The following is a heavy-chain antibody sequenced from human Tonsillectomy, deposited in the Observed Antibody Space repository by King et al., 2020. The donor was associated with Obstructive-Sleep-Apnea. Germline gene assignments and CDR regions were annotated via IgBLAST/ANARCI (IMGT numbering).Heavy chain of an antibody. D-gene: IGHD3-10*01. V-gene: IGHV3-30*04. CDR3: ATVRVAQGDLPL. J-gene: IGHJ2*01. CDR1: GFTFSNYA. Sequence: VQLVQSGGGVVQPGRSLRISCAASGFTFSNYALHWVRQAPGKGLEWVAGISLDGSNTKYADFVESRFTISRVNSEYIMYLQMNSLRPDDTAVYYCATVRVAQGDLPLWGRGTLVTVSS. CDR2: ISLDGSNT.